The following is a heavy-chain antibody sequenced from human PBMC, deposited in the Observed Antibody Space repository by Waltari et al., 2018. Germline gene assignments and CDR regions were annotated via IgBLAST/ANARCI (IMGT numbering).Heavy chain of an antibody. D-gene: IGHD3-16*01. CDR3: ASEGGDAFDI. V-gene: IGHV3-53*02. CDR2: ICSGGST. J-gene: IGHJ3*02. CDR1: GFTVSSNY. Sequence: EVQLVETGGGLIQPGGSLRLSCAASGFTVSSNYMSWVRQAPGKGLEWVAVICSGGSTYYADSVKGRFTISRDNAKNSLYLQMNSLRAEDTAVYYCASEGGDAFDIWGQGTMVTVSS.